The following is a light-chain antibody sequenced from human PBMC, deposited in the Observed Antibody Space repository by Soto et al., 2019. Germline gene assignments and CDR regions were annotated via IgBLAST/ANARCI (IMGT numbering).Light chain of an antibody. CDR2: DAS. V-gene: IGKV1-5*01. Sequence: DIQMTQSPSTLSASVGDRFTITCRASQSISSWLAWYQQKPGKAPKLLIYDASSLESGVPSRFSGSGSGTEFTLTISSLQPDDFATYYCQQYNSPWTFGQGTKVEIK. J-gene: IGKJ1*01. CDR3: QQYNSPWT. CDR1: QSISSW.